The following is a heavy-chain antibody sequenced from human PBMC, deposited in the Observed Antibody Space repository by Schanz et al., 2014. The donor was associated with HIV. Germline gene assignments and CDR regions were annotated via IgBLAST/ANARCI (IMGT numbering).Heavy chain of an antibody. CDR3: ANEEXPNDY. CDR2: ISISGETT. Sequence: EVQLLESGGGLVQPGESLRLSCAVSGFRFSSHAMTWVRQAPGKGLEWVSGISISGETTYYADSVKGRFTISRDNSKNTLYLQMNSLRVEDTAVYYCANEEXPNDYWGQGTLVTVSS. J-gene: IGHJ4*02. V-gene: IGHV3-23*01. CDR1: GFRFSSHA.